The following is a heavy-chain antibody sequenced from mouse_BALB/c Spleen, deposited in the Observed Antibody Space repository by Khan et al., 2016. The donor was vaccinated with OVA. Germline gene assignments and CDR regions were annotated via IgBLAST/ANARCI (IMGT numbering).Heavy chain of an antibody. D-gene: IGHD1-1*01. CDR2: INPHIGET. CDR1: GYSFTGYF. V-gene: IGHV1-20*02. CDR3: ARKNGSDFDY. Sequence: EVQLVETGPELVKPGASVKISCKASGYSFTGYFMNWVMQNHGKSLEWIGRINPHIGETLYNQKFKGKATLTVDESSRTAHMELRSLASEDSAVYYCARKNGSDFDYWGQGTTLTVSS. J-gene: IGHJ2*01.